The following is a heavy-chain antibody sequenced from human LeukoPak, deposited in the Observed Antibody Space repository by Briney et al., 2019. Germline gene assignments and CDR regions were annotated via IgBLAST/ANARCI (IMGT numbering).Heavy chain of an antibody. J-gene: IGHJ2*01. D-gene: IGHD2-2*01. V-gene: IGHV3-7*01. CDR2: IKQDGSEK. CDR3: ARGGSYCSSTRCYDTLGYFDL. Sequence: GGSLRLSCAASGFTFSSYWMSWVRQAPGKGLEWVVNIKQDGSEKYYEDSVKGRFTISRDNAKNSLYLQMNSLRAEDTAVYYCARGGSYCSSTRCYDTLGYFDLWGRGTLVTVSS. CDR1: GFTFSSYW.